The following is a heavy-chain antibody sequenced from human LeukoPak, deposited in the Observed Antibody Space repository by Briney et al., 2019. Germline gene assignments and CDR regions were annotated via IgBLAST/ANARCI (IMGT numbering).Heavy chain of an antibody. V-gene: IGHV1-3*01. J-gene: IGHJ6*02. Sequence: ASVKVSCKASGHTFTSYAMHWVRQAPGQRLEWMGWINAGNGNTKYSQKFQGRVTITRDTSASTAYMELSSLRSEDTAVYYCARAGGPYDSKYYYYGMDVWGQGTTVTVSS. CDR1: GHTFTSYA. D-gene: IGHD3-3*01. CDR3: ARAGGPYDSKYYYYGMDV. CDR2: INAGNGNT.